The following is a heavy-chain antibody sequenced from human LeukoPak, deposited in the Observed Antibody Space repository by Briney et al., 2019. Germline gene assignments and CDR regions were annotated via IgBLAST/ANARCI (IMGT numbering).Heavy chain of an antibody. CDR1: GFTFSSYA. V-gene: IGHV3-23*01. J-gene: IGHJ3*02. Sequence: GGSLRLSCAASGFTFSSYAMSWVRQAPGKGLEWVSAISGSGGSTYYADSVKGRFTISRDNSKHTLYLQTNSLRAEDTAVYYCATPLRYCSSSSYYDAFDIWGQGTVVTVSS. D-gene: IGHD2-2*01. CDR3: ATPLRYCSSSSYYDAFDI. CDR2: ISGSGGST.